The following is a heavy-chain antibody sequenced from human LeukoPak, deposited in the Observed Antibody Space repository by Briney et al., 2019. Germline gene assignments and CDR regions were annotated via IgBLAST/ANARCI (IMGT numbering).Heavy chain of an antibody. CDR1: GGSISSGSYY. V-gene: IGHV4-61*02. CDR2: IYTSGST. Sequence: SQTLSLTCTVSGGSISSGSYYSSWIRQPAGKGLEWIGRIYTSGSTNYNPSLKSRVTIPVDTSKNQFSLKLSSVTAADTAVYYCARELVVPAAIGWFDPWGQGTLVTVSS. CDR3: ARELVVPAAIGWFDP. D-gene: IGHD2-2*02. J-gene: IGHJ5*02.